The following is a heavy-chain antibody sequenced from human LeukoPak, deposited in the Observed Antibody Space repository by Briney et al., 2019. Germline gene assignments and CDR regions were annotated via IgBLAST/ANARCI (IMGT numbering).Heavy chain of an antibody. V-gene: IGHV3-23*01. J-gene: IGHJ4*02. CDR3: ARSFAY. Sequence: PGGTLRLSCAVSGFTFSSYGMSWVRQAPGKGLEWVSAISGSGYSAYYADSVKGRFTISRDNSKNTLFLQMNSLRAEDTAVYYCARSFAYWGQGTLVTVSS. CDR1: GFTFSSYG. CDR2: ISGSGYSA.